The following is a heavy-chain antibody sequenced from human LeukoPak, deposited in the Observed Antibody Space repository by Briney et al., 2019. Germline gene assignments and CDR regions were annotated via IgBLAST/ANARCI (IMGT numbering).Heavy chain of an antibody. CDR2: IYTSGCT. Sequence: SETLSLTCTVSGGSISSYYWSWIRQPAGKGLEWIGRIYTSGCTNYNPSLKSRVTMSVDTSKNQFSLKLSSVTAADTAVYYCARDRDYGDSGGFDYWGQGTLVTVSS. J-gene: IGHJ4*02. CDR1: GGSISSYY. V-gene: IGHV4-4*07. CDR3: ARDRDYGDSGGFDY. D-gene: IGHD4-17*01.